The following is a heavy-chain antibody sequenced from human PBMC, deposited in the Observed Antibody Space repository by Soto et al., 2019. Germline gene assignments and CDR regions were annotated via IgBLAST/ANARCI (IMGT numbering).Heavy chain of an antibody. CDR2: ISHSGGST. D-gene: IGHD2-2*01. CDR3: AKDRCSTGCYFDY. V-gene: IGHV3-23*01. Sequence: EVQLLESGGGLVQPGGSLRLSCTASGFPFSSYAMSWVRQVPGKGLEWVSAISHSGGSTYYADSVKGRFTISRDNSKNTLHLQMNSLTAEDTAVYFCAKDRCSTGCYFDYWGQGNLVTVSS. J-gene: IGHJ4*02. CDR1: GFPFSSYA.